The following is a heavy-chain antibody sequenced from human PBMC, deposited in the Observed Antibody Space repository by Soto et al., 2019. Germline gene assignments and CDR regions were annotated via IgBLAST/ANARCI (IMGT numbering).Heavy chain of an antibody. CDR2: ISYDGSNK. Sequence: GGSLRLSCAAPGFTFSSYAMHWVRQAPGKGLEWVAVISYDGSNKYYADSVEGRFTISRDNSKNTLYLQMNSLRAEDTAVYYCARDHDGYSLFDYWGQGTLVTVSS. D-gene: IGHD5-18*01. CDR1: GFTFSSYA. CDR3: ARDHDGYSLFDY. V-gene: IGHV3-30-3*01. J-gene: IGHJ4*02.